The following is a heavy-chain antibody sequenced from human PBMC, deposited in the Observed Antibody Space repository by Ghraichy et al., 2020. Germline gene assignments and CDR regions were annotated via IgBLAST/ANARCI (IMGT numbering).Heavy chain of an antibody. CDR3: TKTYYDILTASFDP. CDR1: GGSISSSSYY. Sequence: TLSLTCTVSGGSISSSSYYWGWIRQPPGKGLEWIGSIYHSGSTYYSPSLKHRVTISVDTSKNQFSLRLSSVTTADTAAYYCTKTYYDILTASFDPWGQGTLVTVSS. CDR2: IYHSGST. V-gene: IGHV4-39*01. D-gene: IGHD3-9*01. J-gene: IGHJ5*02.